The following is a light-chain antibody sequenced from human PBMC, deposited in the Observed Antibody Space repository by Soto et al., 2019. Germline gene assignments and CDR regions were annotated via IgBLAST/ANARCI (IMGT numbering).Light chain of an antibody. CDR3: GTWDSSLSAVV. CDR1: SSNIGNNY. CDR2: DNN. J-gene: IGLJ2*01. V-gene: IGLV1-51*01. Sequence: QSLLTQRPSVSAAPGQKVTISCSGSSSNIGNNYVSWYQQLPGTAPKLLIYDNNKRPSGIPDRFSGSKSGTSATLGITGLQTGDEADYYCGTWDSSLSAVVFGGGTQLTVL.